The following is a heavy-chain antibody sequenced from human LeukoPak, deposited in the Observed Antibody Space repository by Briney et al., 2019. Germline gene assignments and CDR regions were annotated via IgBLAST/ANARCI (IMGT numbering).Heavy chain of an antibody. CDR2: IYHSGST. CDR1: GYSISSGYY. D-gene: IGHD3-22*01. Sequence: SETLSLTCTVSGYSISSGYYWGWIRQPPGKGLEWIGSIYHSGSTYYNPSLKSRVTISVDTSKNQFSLKLSSVTAADTAVYYCARAPIGDYYDSSGYYHDYWGQGTLVTVSS. J-gene: IGHJ4*02. V-gene: IGHV4-38-2*02. CDR3: ARAPIGDYYDSSGYYHDY.